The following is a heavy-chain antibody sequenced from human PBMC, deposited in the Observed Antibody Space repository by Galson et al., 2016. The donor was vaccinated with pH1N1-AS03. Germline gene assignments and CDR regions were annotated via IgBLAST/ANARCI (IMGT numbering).Heavy chain of an antibody. D-gene: IGHD6-19*01. CDR1: GFTFRTYG. J-gene: IGHJ6*02. V-gene: IGHV3-21*01. CDR2: ISSSSSYI. CDR3: ARAMYTSGWYGMDV. Sequence: SLRLSCAASGFTFRTYGMNWVRQAPGKGLEWVSSISSSSSYIYYADSVKGRFTTSRDNAKNTLYLQMNSLRAEDTAVYHCARAMYTSGWYGMDVWGQGTTVTVSS.